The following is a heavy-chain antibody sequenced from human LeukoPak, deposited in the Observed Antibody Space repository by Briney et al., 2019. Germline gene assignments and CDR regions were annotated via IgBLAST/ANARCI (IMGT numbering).Heavy chain of an antibody. D-gene: IGHD6-19*01. CDR3: TTLSIVVAGN. Sequence: GGSLRLSWAAAGFTFSNAWMNWVRQAPGKGLECVARIKSKPDGGTIDYAAPVKGRFTISRDDSKTPLYLQMNSLKSEDTAVYYCTTLSIVVAGNWGQGTLVTVSS. CDR2: IKSKPDGGTI. V-gene: IGHV3-15*01. CDR1: GFTFSNAW. J-gene: IGHJ4*02.